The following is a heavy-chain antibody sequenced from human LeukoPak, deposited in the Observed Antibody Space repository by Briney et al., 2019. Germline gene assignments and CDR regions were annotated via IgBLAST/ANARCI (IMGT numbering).Heavy chain of an antibody. V-gene: IGHV3-30*04. Sequence: GGSLRLSCAASGFTFSTYAMHWVRQAPGKGLEWVAVISYDGSSKYYADSVKGRFTISRDNSKNTLYLQMNSLRAEDTAVYYCARENPRSLYFDYWGQGTLVTVSS. CDR3: ARENPRSLYFDY. D-gene: IGHD1-26*01. CDR1: GFTFSTYA. CDR2: ISYDGSSK. J-gene: IGHJ4*02.